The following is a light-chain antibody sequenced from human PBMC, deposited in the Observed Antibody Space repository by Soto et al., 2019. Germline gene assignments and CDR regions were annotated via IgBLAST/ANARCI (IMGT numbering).Light chain of an antibody. CDR3: QQDESFSVT. V-gene: IGKV1-5*01. CDR1: QSISAW. CDR2: DVY. Sequence: DIQMTQSPPTLSGSVGDRVKINCRASQSISAWLAWFQMKPGTAPKLLIYDVYALKRGVPPRFSGSGSGKEFPLTIRSLQQDDFATYCRQQDESFSVTFGQGTKVDI. J-gene: IGKJ1*01.